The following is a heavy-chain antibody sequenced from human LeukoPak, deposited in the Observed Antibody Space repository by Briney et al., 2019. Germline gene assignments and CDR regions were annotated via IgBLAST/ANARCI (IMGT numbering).Heavy chain of an antibody. CDR2: ISGGGGST. Sequence: GGSLRLSCAASGFTFSTYAMSWVRQAPGKGLEWVSAISGGGGSTYYADSVKGRFTMSRDNPKNMLYLQMNSLRAEDTALYYCAEGIRQLGNYYYYMDVWGKGTTVTVSS. D-gene: IGHD7-27*01. CDR3: AEGIRQLGNYYYYMDV. V-gene: IGHV3-23*01. J-gene: IGHJ6*03. CDR1: GFTFSTYA.